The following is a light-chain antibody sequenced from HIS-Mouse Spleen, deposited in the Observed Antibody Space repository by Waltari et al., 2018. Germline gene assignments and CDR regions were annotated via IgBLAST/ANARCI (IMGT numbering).Light chain of an antibody. CDR3: CSYAGSYTVV. CDR2: DVS. Sequence: QSALTQPRSVSGSPGQSVTISCTGTSSDVGGYNYVSWYQQPPGKAPKLMIYDVSKRPSGVPGRFAGSKSGNTASLTISGLQAEDEADYYCCSYAGSYTVVFGGGTKLTVL. CDR1: SSDVGGYNY. V-gene: IGLV2-11*01. J-gene: IGLJ2*01.